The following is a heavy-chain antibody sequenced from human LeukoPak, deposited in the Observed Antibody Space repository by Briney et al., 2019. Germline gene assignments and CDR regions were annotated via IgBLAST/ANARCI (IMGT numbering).Heavy chain of an antibody. D-gene: IGHD2-15*01. CDR3: ARAGYCGDGGCRGGSAFDV. Sequence: ASVRVSCKTSGYTFSNYDIYWVRQAPGQGLECMGWISGYTGDTKYAEILQGRFTVTTDTSTSTAYMELRSLTYDDTAVYYCARAGYCGDGGCRGGSAFDVWGQGTMVTVSS. CDR1: GYTFSNYD. CDR2: ISGYTGDT. J-gene: IGHJ3*01. V-gene: IGHV1-18*01.